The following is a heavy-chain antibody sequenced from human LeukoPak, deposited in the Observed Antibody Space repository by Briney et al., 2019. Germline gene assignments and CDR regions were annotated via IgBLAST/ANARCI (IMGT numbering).Heavy chain of an antibody. Sequence: SETLSLTCTVSGGSISSSSAYWGWIRQPPRKGLEGIESIYYRKNTYYNPSLKSRVTISADASKNQCSLTLRSVSATDTAVYYCASPRGYSYGYFDYWGEGTLVTVSS. V-gene: IGHV4-39*01. D-gene: IGHD5-18*01. J-gene: IGHJ4*02. CDR2: IYYRKNT. CDR1: GGSISSSSAY. CDR3: ASPRGYSYGYFDY.